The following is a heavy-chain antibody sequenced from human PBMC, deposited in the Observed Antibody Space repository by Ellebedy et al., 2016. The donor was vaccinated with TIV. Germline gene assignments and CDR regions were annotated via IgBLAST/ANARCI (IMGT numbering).Heavy chain of an antibody. CDR3: ARDFLRAPDGSESYNNWFDP. CDR1: AGTFSSYT. Sequence: ASVKVSXXASAGTFSSYTISWVRQAHGQGLEWMGGIIPIFGTANYAQKFQDRVTITADESTRTAYMELSSLRSEDTAVYYCARDFLRAPDGSESYNNWFDPWGQGTLVTVSS. CDR2: IIPIFGTA. J-gene: IGHJ5*02. D-gene: IGHD3-10*01. V-gene: IGHV1-69*13.